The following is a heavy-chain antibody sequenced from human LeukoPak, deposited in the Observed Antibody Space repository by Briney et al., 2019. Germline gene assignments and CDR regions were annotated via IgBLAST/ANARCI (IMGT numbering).Heavy chain of an antibody. D-gene: IGHD3-3*01. CDR1: GGSISGYY. CDR2: IHYSGST. V-gene: IGHV4-59*01. Sequence: SETLSLTCTVSGGSISGYYWSWIRQPPGKGLEFIGYIHYSGSTSYNPSLESRVTISVDTSKNQFSLQLSSVTAADTAVYYCARFGMYSFAYWGQGTLVTVSS. J-gene: IGHJ4*02. CDR3: ARFGMYSFAY.